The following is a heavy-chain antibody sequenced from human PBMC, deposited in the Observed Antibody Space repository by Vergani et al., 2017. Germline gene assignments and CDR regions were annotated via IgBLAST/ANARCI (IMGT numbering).Heavy chain of an antibody. CDR2: FDPEDGET. Sequence: QVQLVQSGAEVKKPWASVKVSCKVSGYTLTELSMHWVRQAPGKGLEWMGGFDPEDGETIYAQKFQGRVTMTEDTSTDTAYMELSSLRSEDTAVYYCATVGVFWRDIVVVPAAIRDYYYYGMDVWGQGTTVTVSS. J-gene: IGHJ6*02. V-gene: IGHV1-24*01. CDR3: ATVGVFWRDIVVVPAAIRDYYYYGMDV. D-gene: IGHD2-2*02. CDR1: GYTLTELS.